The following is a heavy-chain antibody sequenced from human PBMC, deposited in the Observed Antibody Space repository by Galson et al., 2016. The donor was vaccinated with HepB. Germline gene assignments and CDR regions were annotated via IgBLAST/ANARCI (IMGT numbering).Heavy chain of an antibody. D-gene: IGHD3-10*01. V-gene: IGHV3-48*02. CDR2: ITRSGDAT. J-gene: IGHJ4*02. CDR3: ARDRGSYSPFDY. Sequence: SLRLSCAASGFSFSNSGMSWVRQAPGRGLEWVSGITRSGDATHYADFVKGRFTISRDNAKNSLYLQMTSLRDEDTAVYYCARDRGSYSPFDYWGQGTLVTVSS. CDR1: GFSFSNSG.